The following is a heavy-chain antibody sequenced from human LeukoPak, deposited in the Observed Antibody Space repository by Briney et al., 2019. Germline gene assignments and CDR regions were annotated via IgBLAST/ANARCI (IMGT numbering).Heavy chain of an antibody. CDR3: ARDGGYDSGYYYGEFDY. V-gene: IGHV3-30-3*01. J-gene: IGHJ4*02. Sequence: GGSLRLSCAASGFTFSSYAMHWVRQAPGKGLEWVAVISYDGSNKYYADSVKGRFTISRDNSKNTLYLQMNSLRAEDTAVYYCARDGGYDSGYYYGEFDYWGQGTLVTVSS. CDR2: ISYDGSNK. D-gene: IGHD3-22*01. CDR1: GFTFSSYA.